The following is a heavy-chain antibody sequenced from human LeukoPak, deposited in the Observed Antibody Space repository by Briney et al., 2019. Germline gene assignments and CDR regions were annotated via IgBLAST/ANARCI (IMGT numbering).Heavy chain of an antibody. J-gene: IGHJ4*02. Sequence: SVKVSCKASGGTFSSYAISWVRQAHGQGLEWMRRIIPIFGTANYAQKFQGTVTITTDESTSTAYMELSSLKSEDTAVYYCARDYGSVTDYWGQGTLVTVSS. D-gene: IGHD3-10*01. CDR3: ARDYGSVTDY. V-gene: IGHV1-69*05. CDR2: IIPIFGTA. CDR1: GGTFSSYA.